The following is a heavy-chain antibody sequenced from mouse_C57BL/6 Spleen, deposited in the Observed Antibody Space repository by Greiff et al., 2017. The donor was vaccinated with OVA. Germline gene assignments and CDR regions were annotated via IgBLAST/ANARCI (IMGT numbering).Heavy chain of an antibody. Sequence: EVNLVESGGGLVQPGGSLSLSCAASGFTFTDYYMSWVRQPPGKALEWLGFIRNKANGYTTEYSASVKGRFTISRDNSQSILYLQMNALRAEDSATYYCARYYYGSSYWYCDVWGTGTTVTVSS. V-gene: IGHV7-3*01. CDR2: IRNKANGYTT. J-gene: IGHJ1*03. D-gene: IGHD1-1*01. CDR1: GFTFTDYY. CDR3: ARYYYGSSYWYCDV.